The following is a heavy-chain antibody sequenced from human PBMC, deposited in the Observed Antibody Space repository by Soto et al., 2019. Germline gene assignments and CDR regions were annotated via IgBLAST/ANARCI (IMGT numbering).Heavy chain of an antibody. CDR1: GYSFTSYL. CDR2: IYPGDSDT. J-gene: IGHJ5*02. V-gene: IGHV5-51*01. CDR3: ARGGAVVDDKGWLDH. D-gene: IGHD2-15*01. Sequence: GDALNISCKVAGYSFTSYLIGWVRQMPGKGLEWMGIIYPGDSDTRYSPSFQGQVTISADKSISTAYLQWSSLKASDKAMYYCARGGAVVDDKGWLDHWGQRTMVTVSS.